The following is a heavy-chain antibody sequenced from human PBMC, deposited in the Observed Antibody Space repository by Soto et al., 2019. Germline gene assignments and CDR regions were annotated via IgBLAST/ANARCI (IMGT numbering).Heavy chain of an antibody. V-gene: IGHV1-69*17. CDR1: GGSFSNYA. CDR3: ARGFCTTSGCYGGQTWFDS. J-gene: IGHJ5*01. D-gene: IGHD2-8*01. CDR2: IIPIFGIT. Sequence: QVQLVQSGAEVKKPGSSVKVSCEASGGSFSNYAISWVRQAPGQGLEWMGGIIPIFGITNYAQNLQGRVTIIGDKSTSTVFMELSSLRSDDTAVYYCARGFCTTSGCYGGQTWFDSWGQGTLVTVSS.